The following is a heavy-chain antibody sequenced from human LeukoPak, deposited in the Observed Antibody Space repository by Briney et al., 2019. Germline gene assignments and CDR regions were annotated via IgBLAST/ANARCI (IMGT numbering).Heavy chain of an antibody. CDR3: ARGKEVITMLRGLKPGYYFDY. Sequence: SETLSLTCTVSGGSITNYYWSWIRQPPGKGLEWIGYIYYSGSTKYKSSLKSRVTISVDTSKNQFSLKLSSVTAADTAVYYCARGKEVITMLRGLKPGYYFDYWGQGTLVAVSS. J-gene: IGHJ4*02. V-gene: IGHV4-59*01. CDR1: GGSITNYY. D-gene: IGHD3-10*01. CDR2: IYYSGST.